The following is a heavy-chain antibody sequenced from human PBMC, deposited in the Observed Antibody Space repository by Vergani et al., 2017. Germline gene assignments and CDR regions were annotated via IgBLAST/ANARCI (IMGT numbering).Heavy chain of an antibody. CDR1: GYRFPSYW. J-gene: IGHJ5*02. Sequence: EVQLVQSGAEVKKPGESLKISCKGSGYRFPSYWIGWVRQMPGKGLEWMGIRSPGDSDTRYSPSFQGQVTISADKSISTAYLQWSSRKASDTAMYYCAGGNDYESSGYPYSWFDPWGQGTLVTVSS. D-gene: IGHD3-22*01. CDR3: AGGNDYESSGYPYSWFDP. V-gene: IGHV5-51*01. CDR2: RSPGDSDT.